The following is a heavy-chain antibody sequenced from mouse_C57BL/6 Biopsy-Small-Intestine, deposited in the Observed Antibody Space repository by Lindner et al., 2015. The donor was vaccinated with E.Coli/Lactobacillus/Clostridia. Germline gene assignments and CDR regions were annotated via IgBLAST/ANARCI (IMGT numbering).Heavy chain of an antibody. D-gene: IGHD1-1*01. Sequence: VQLQESGGGLVKPGGSLKLSCAASGFTFSDYGIHWVRQAPEKGLEWVAYISGGGNPIYYADTVKGRFTISRDNAKNTLFLQMTSLRSEDTAMYYCARDYYGSSFDYWGQGTTLTVSS. CDR1: GFTFSDYG. J-gene: IGHJ2*01. V-gene: IGHV5-17*01. CDR2: ISGGGNPI. CDR3: ARDYYGSSFDY.